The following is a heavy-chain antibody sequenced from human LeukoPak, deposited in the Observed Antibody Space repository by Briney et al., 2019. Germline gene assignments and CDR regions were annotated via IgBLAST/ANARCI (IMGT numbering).Heavy chain of an antibody. J-gene: IGHJ3*02. CDR2: IYYSGST. V-gene: IGHV4-31*03. CDR3: ARGGCSSTSCYRIDDAFDI. CDR1: GGSISSGGYY. D-gene: IGHD2-2*01. Sequence: PSQTLSLACTVSGGSISSGGYYWSWIRQHPGKGLEWIGYIYYSGSTYYNPSLKSRVTISVDTSKNQFSLKLSSVTAADTAVYYCARGGCSSTSCYRIDDAFDIWGQGTMVTVSS.